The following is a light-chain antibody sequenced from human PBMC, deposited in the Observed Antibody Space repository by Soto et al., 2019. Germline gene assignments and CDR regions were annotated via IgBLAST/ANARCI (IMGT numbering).Light chain of an antibody. CDR3: QQYNDWART. CDR2: GAS. CDR1: QSVANN. Sequence: EIVMTQSPVTLSLSPGDRATLSCRASQSVANNLAWFQQRPGQAPRLLVYGASATATGIPARFSGSGYGTEFTLTISSLQSEDFAVYSCQQYNDWARTFGQGTKVEIK. V-gene: IGKV3-15*01. J-gene: IGKJ1*01.